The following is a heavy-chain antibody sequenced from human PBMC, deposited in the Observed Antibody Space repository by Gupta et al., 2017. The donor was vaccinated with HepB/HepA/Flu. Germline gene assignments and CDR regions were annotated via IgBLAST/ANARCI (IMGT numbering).Heavy chain of an antibody. V-gene: IGHV6-1*01. CDR2: TYYRSKWYN. CDR3: ARGGGYCSGGSCYANWFDP. J-gene: IGHJ5*02. D-gene: IGHD2-15*01. Sequence: QVQLQQSGPGLVKPSQTLSLTCAISGDSVSSNSAAWNWISQSPSRGLEWLGRTYYRSKWYNDYAVSVKSRITINPDTSKNQFSLQLNSVTPEDTAVYYCARGGGYCSGGSCYANWFDPWGQGTLVTVSS. CDR1: GDSVSSNSAA.